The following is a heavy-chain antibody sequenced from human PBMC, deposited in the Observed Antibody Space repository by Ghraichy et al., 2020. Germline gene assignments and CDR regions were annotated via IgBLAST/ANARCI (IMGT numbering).Heavy chain of an antibody. CDR3: ARGGYCTSTSCCATCHGLEV. J-gene: IGHJ6*02. Sequence: SETLSLTCAVSGGSISSYYWSWIRQPPVNGLEWIGYIYYSGHTNSNPSLKSRVTISVDTSKNQFSLKMSSVTAADTAVYYCARGGYCTSTSCCATCHGLEVWGQGTTVPVSS. CDR1: GGSISSYY. D-gene: IGHD2-2*01. V-gene: IGHV4-59*01. CDR2: IYYSGHT.